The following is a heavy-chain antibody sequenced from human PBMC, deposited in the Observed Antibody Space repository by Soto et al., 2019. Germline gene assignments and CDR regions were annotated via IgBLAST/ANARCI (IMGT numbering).Heavy chain of an antibody. Sequence: PGGSLRLSCAASGFTFSSYSMNWVRQAPGKGLEWVSSISSSSSYIYYADSVKGRFTISRDNAKNSLYLQMNSLRAEDTAVYYRARVVVVVAATLDYWGQGTLVTVSS. V-gene: IGHV3-21*01. CDR1: GFTFSSYS. D-gene: IGHD2-15*01. CDR2: ISSSSSYI. CDR3: ARVVVVVAATLDY. J-gene: IGHJ4*02.